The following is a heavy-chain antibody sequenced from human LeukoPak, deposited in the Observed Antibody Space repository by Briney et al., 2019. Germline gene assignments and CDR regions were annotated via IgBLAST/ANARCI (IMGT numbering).Heavy chain of an antibody. V-gene: IGHV1-2*02. CDR1: GGTFSDYA. CDR2: INPNSGGT. Sequence: SVKVSCKASGGTFSDYAISWVRQAPGQGLEWMGWINPNSGGTYYAQKFQGRVTMTSDTSISTAYMELSRLRSDNTAVYYCARDLYGGTSATFDYWGQGTLVTVSS. J-gene: IGHJ4*02. D-gene: IGHD4-23*01. CDR3: ARDLYGGTSATFDY.